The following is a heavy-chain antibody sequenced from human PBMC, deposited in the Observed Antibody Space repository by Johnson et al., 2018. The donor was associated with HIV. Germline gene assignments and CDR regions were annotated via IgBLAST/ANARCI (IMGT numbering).Heavy chain of an antibody. J-gene: IGHJ3*02. CDR1: GFTFDDYA. Sequence: VQLVESGGGLVQPGRSLRLSCAASGFTFDDYAMHWVRQAPGKGLEWVSGISWNSGSIGYADSVKGRFTISRDNAKNSLYLRMNSLRAGDTALYYCARDKYGVPSGAFDIWGQGTMVSVSS. CDR3: ARDKYGVPSGAFDI. CDR2: ISWNSGSI. V-gene: IGHV3-9*01. D-gene: IGHD4-17*01.